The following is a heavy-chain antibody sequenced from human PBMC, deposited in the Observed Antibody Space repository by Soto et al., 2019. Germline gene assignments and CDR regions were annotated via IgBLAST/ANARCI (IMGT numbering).Heavy chain of an antibody. V-gene: IGHV1-18*01. CDR1: GYTFTSYG. CDR3: ARQVPYYDILTGYDDYYFDY. J-gene: IGHJ4*02. D-gene: IGHD3-9*01. Sequence: ASVKVSCKASGYTFTSYGISWVRQAPGQGLEWMGWISAYNGNTSYAQKLQGRVTMTTDTSTSTAYMELRSLRSDDTAVYYCARQVPYYDILTGYDDYYFDYWGQGTLVTVSS. CDR2: ISAYNGNT.